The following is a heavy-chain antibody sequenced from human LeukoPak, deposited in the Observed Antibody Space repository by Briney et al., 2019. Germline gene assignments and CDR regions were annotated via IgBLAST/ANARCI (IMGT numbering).Heavy chain of an antibody. D-gene: IGHD3-10*01. CDR1: GGSITSPHYY. J-gene: IGHJ6*02. CDR2: IYYSGRT. Sequence: SETLSLTCTVSGGSITSPHYYWGWIRQPPGKGLEWIGSIYYSGRTYYNPSLQSRVTIATDAAKFQFSLKLSSVTAADTAVYYCAKDSAPRFYGSGIEHTRMDVWGQGTTVTVSS. CDR3: AKDSAPRFYGSGIEHTRMDV. V-gene: IGHV4-39*02.